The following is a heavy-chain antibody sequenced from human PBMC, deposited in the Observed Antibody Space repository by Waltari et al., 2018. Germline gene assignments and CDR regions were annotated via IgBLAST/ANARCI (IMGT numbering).Heavy chain of an antibody. J-gene: IGHJ4*02. CDR1: GGTFSSYA. CDR2: IIPIFGTA. Sequence: QVQLVQSGAEVKKPGSSVKVSCKASGGTFSSYAISWVRQAPGQGLEWMGRIIPIFGTANYAPKFQGRVTITADKATSTAYMELSSLRSEDTAVYYCARDRITIFGVVIIVPYFDYWGQGTLVTVSS. D-gene: IGHD3-3*01. CDR3: ARDRITIFGVVIIVPYFDY. V-gene: IGHV1-69*13.